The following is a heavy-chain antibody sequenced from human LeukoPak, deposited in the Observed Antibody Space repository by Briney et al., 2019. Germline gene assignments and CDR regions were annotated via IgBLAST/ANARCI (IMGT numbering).Heavy chain of an antibody. Sequence: PGGSLRLSCAASGFTFSSYAMSWVRQAPGKGLEWVSAISGSGGSTYYADSVKGRFTISRDNSKNTLYLQMNSLRAEDTAVYYCAKDHSLYSSGWYVYYYYGMDVWGQGTTVTVSS. V-gene: IGHV3-23*01. D-gene: IGHD6-19*01. J-gene: IGHJ6*02. CDR1: GFTFSSYA. CDR3: AKDHSLYSSGWYVYYYYGMDV. CDR2: ISGSGGST.